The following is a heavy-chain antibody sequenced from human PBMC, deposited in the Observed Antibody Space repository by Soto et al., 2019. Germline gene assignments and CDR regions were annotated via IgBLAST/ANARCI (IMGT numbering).Heavy chain of an antibody. CDR3: ARDVTPKPYDY. D-gene: IGHD5-18*01. Sequence: PGGSLRLSCAASGFTVSNNYMTWVRQAPGKGLEWVSIIYNDGAGSTYYADSVKGRFTISRDNSKNTLYLQMNSLRADDTAVYYCARDVTPKPYDYWGQGTLVTVSS. J-gene: IGHJ4*02. CDR1: GFTVSNNY. V-gene: IGHV3-66*01. CDR2: IYNDGAGST.